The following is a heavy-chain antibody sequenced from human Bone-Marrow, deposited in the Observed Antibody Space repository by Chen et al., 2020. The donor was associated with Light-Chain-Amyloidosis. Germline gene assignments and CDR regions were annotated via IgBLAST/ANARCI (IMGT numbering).Heavy chain of an antibody. Sequence: EVQLVESGGGWVQPGVSLRRSFVAAEYRFSSYSMNWVRQPQGKGLEWVSYISSSSSTIYYADSVKRRFTISRDNAKNSLYLQMNSLIAEDTAVYYCARDPSDYYYGSGSYYFDYWGQGTLVTVSS. CDR1: EYRFSSYS. J-gene: IGHJ4*02. V-gene: IGHV3-48*01. CDR3: ARDPSDYYYGSGSYYFDY. CDR2: ISSSSSTI. D-gene: IGHD3-10*01.